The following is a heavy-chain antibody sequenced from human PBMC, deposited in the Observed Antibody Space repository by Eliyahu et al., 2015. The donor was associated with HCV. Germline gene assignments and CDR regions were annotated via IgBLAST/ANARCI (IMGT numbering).Heavy chain of an antibody. D-gene: IGHD2-15*01. Sequence: QVQLVQSGAEVKKPGASXKVSCKASGYIFTSHYIHWVRQAPGQGLEWMGLINPSGGGTSYAQKFQGRVTVTWDTSTTIVYMDLRSLRSDDTAVYYCARSLCSVGSCNHGLDVWGQGTTVTVFS. CDR1: GYIFTSHY. V-gene: IGHV1-46*01. CDR2: INPSGGGT. CDR3: ARSLCSVGSCNHGLDV. J-gene: IGHJ6*02.